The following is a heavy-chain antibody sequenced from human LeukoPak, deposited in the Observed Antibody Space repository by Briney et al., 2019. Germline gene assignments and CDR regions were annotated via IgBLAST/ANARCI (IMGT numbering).Heavy chain of an antibody. CDR3: ARVAEYDFWTGYSAFDY. V-gene: IGHV1-18*01. CDR2: ISAYNGNT. D-gene: IGHD3-3*01. Sequence: ASVKVSCKASGYTFTSYGISWVRQAPGQGLEWMGLISAYNGNTNYAQKLQDRVTMTTDTSTSIAYMELRSLRSDDTNVNYCARVAEYDFWTGYSAFDYWGQGTLVTVSS. J-gene: IGHJ4*02. CDR1: GYTFTSYG.